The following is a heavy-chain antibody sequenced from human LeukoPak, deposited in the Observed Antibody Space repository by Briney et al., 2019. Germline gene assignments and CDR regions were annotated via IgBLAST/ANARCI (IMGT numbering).Heavy chain of an antibody. J-gene: IGHJ4*02. D-gene: IGHD1-1*01. CDR1: GGSINTRSYY. CDR2: IFYGGLT. V-gene: IGHV4-39*01. CDR3: ATWRTAKTGFDY. Sequence: SETLSLTCSVSGGSINTRSYYWGWIRQPPGKGLEWIGSIFYGGLTYYNPSLKSRVTLSADTSKNQFSLRLSSVTAADTAVYYCATWRTAKTGFDYWGQGTLVTVSS.